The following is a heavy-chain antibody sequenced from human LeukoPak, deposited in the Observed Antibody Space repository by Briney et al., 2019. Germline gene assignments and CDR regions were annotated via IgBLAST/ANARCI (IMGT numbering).Heavy chain of an antibody. J-gene: IGHJ5*02. CDR1: GASISSESYY. V-gene: IGHV4-61*02. CDR3: GRVMGANPDCFDP. D-gene: IGHD2-21*01. CDR2: IYNTGST. Sequence: PSETLSLTCTVSGASISSESYYWTWIRQPAGKGLEWIGRIYNTGSTKYNPSLKSRVTISIDTSKNQFSLKLNSVTPAHTAVSYWGRVMGANPDCFDPGGRGPLVTVSS.